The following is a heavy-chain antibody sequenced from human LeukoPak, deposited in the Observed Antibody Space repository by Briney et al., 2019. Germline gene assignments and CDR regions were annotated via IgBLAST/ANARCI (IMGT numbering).Heavy chain of an antibody. CDR1: GFTVSRNV. J-gene: IGHJ6*03. V-gene: IGHV3-66*02. D-gene: IGHD1-14*01. Sequence: GGSLRLSCVASGFTVSRNVMSWVRQAPGKGLEWVSLIYSDDRAFYADSVKGRFTTSRNNSKNTLFLQMSSLKPEDTAIYYCARDLAGFQEPRYYYDMDVWGKGTTVTVSS. CDR2: IYSDDRA. CDR3: ARDLAGFQEPRYYYDMDV.